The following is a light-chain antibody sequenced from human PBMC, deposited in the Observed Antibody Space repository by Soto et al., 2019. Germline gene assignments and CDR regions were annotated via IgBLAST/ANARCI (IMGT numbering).Light chain of an antibody. CDR1: SSDIGHYDY. Sequence: QSVLTQPGSVSGSPGQSITISCTGTSSDIGHYDYVSWYQQHPDKAPKLIISEVSNRPSGISHRFSGSKSGNTATLTISGLQAEDEAYYHCSSYTSTDTLVLFGGGTKLTVL. CDR2: EVS. V-gene: IGLV2-14*01. J-gene: IGLJ2*01. CDR3: SSYTSTDTLVL.